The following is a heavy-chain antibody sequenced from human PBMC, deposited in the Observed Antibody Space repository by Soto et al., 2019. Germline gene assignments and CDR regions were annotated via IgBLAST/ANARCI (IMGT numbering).Heavy chain of an antibody. V-gene: IGHV3-23*01. J-gene: IGHJ4*02. CDR3: AKDGDPALNDYGDRYENFFDY. Sequence: GGSLRLSCAASGFTFSSYAMSWVRQAPGKGLEWVSAISGSGGSTYYADSVKGRFTISRDNSKNTLYLQMNSLRAEDTAVYYCAKDGDPALNDYGDRYENFFDYWGQGTLVTVSS. D-gene: IGHD4-17*01. CDR2: ISGSGGST. CDR1: GFTFSSYA.